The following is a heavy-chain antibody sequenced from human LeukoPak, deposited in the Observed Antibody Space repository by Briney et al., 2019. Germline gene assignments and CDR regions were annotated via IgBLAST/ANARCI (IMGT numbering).Heavy chain of an antibody. CDR3: AREKRYQFFGELSANWFDP. Sequence: SQTLSLTCAISGDSVSSNSVAWNWIRQSPSRGLEWLGRTYYRSKWFNDYAVSVKSRVTINPDTSKNQFSLKLNSVTAADTAVYYCAREKRYQFFGELSANWFDPWGQGTLVTVSS. D-gene: IGHD3-10*01. V-gene: IGHV6-1*01. J-gene: IGHJ5*02. CDR1: GDSVSSNSVA. CDR2: TYYRSKWFN.